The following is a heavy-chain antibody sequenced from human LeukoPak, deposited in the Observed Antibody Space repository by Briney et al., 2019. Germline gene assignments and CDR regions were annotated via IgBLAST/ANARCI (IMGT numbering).Heavy chain of an antibody. CDR2: IYYSGST. Sequence: SETLSLTCTVSGGSISSYYWSWIRQPPGKGLEWIGYIYYSGSTNYNPSLKSRVTISVDTSKNQFSLKLSSVTAADTAVYYCARVPITMIVGEDAFDIWGQGTMVTVSP. D-gene: IGHD3-22*01. V-gene: IGHV4-59*01. CDR1: GGSISSYY. CDR3: ARVPITMIVGEDAFDI. J-gene: IGHJ3*02.